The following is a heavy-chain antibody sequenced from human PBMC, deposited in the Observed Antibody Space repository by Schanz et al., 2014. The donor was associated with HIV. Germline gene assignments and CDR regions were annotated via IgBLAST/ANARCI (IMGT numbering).Heavy chain of an antibody. J-gene: IGHJ6*02. V-gene: IGHV3-11*01. CDR3: AGGYCTNTNCYHYYGMDV. CDR2: ISGSGGAI. CDR1: GFTFSDYY. Sequence: QVQLVESGGGLVKPGGSLRLSCAASGFTFSDYYMSWIRQAPGKGLEWVSYISGSGGAIYYADSVKGRFTISRDNAKTSLYLQMNSLRAEDTAVYYCAGGYCTNTNCYHYYGMDVWGQGTTVIVTS. D-gene: IGHD2-8*01.